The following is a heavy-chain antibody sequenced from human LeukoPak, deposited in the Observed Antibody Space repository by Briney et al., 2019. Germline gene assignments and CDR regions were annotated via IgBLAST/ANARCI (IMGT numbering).Heavy chain of an antibody. CDR3: ARSGGYCSSTSCYIRSHYYYYGMDV. CDR2: ISYDGSNK. V-gene: IGHV3-30*04. J-gene: IGHJ6*02. Sequence: GRSLRLSCAASGFTFSSYAMHWVRQAPGKGLEWVAVISYDGSNKYYADSVKGRFTISRDNSKDTLYLQMNSLRAEDTAVYYCARSGGYCSSTSCYIRSHYYYYGMDVWGQGTTVTVSS. CDR1: GFTFSSYA. D-gene: IGHD2-2*02.